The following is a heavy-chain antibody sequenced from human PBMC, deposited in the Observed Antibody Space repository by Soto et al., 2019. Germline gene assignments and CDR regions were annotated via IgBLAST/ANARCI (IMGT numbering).Heavy chain of an antibody. J-gene: IGHJ4*02. D-gene: IGHD6-19*01. V-gene: IGHV4-38-2*01. Sequence: RASETLSLTCAVSGFSISSGYYWGWIRQPPGKGLEWIGSIYHSGSTYYNPSLKSRLTISVDTSRNQFSLNLSSVTAADTAVYYCARVNGWVDYWGQGTLVTVSS. CDR2: IYHSGST. CDR3: ARVNGWVDY. CDR1: GFSISSGYY.